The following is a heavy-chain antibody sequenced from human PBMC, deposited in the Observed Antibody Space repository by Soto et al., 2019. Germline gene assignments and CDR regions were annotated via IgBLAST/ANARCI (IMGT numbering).Heavy chain of an antibody. Sequence: SETLSLSCTVSGGSVSGGNYYWSWIRQPPGKGLEWIGSIYYSGSTYYNPSLKSRVTISVDTSKNQFSLKLSSVTAADTAVYYCARITMVRGVIMWPDYWGQGTLVTVSS. V-gene: IGHV4-39*01. J-gene: IGHJ4*02. CDR3: ARITMVRGVIMWPDY. D-gene: IGHD3-10*01. CDR1: GGSVSGGNYY. CDR2: IYYSGST.